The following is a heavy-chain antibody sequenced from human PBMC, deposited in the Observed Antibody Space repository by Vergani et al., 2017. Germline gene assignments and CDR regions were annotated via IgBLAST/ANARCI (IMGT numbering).Heavy chain of an antibody. D-gene: IGHD6-13*01. V-gene: IGHV1-2*02. CDR1: GYTFTGYY. CDR2: INPNSGGT. Sequence: QVQLVQSGAEVKKPGASVKVSCKASGYTFTGYYMHWVRQAPGQGLEWMGWINPNSGGTNYAQKFQGRGTMTRDTSISTAYMELSRLRTDDTAVYYCAREGIAAAGHNPVDYWGQGTLVTVSS. J-gene: IGHJ4*02. CDR3: AREGIAAAGHNPVDY.